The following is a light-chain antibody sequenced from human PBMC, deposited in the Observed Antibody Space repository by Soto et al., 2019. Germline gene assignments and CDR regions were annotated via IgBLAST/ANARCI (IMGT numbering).Light chain of an antibody. CDR3: QQYINWPPWT. CDR1: QSVSSK. J-gene: IGKJ1*01. V-gene: IGKV3-15*01. Sequence: EIVMTQSPATLSVSPGERATLSCRASQSVSSKLAWYQQRPGQAPRLLIYDASTRATGIPARFSGSGSGTEFTLPISSLQSEDFAVYYCQQYINWPPWTFGQGTKVEIK. CDR2: DAS.